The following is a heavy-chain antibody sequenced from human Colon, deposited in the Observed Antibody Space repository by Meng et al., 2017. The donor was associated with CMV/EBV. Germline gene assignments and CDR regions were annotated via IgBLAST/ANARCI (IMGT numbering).Heavy chain of an antibody. V-gene: IGHV3-48*03. J-gene: IGHJ5*02. Sequence: GGSLRLSCVASGFAFSSYEMNWVRQAPGKGLEWVAYISSAGGDRYYADSVKGRFTISRHNAQRSLYLEMNGLSGDDTAVYYCARDLISGTYSGYESDLGPWGQGTLVTVSS. CDR1: GFAFSSYE. CDR2: ISSAGGDR. D-gene: IGHD5-12*01. CDR3: ARDLISGTYSGYESDLGP.